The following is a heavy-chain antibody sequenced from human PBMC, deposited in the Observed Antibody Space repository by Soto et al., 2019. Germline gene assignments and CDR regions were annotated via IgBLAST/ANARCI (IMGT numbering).Heavy chain of an antibody. CDR1: VYTFTKNV. CDR3: ARDPIWTYTWNYARLNYLDP. V-gene: IGHV1-3*04. D-gene: IGHD1-7*01. CDR2: IHTAKGNT. J-gene: IGHJ5*02. Sequence: ASVKVSCKDCVYTFTKNVIHWLRQAPGQTLELMGWIHTAKGNTKYSQKFEARVTLTRDTAASTAYMELNSLRSDDTAVYYCARDPIWTYTWNYARLNYLDPWGQGTLVTVSS.